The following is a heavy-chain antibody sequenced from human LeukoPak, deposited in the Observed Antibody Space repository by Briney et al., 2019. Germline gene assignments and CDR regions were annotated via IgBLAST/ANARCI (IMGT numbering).Heavy chain of an antibody. V-gene: IGHV4-39*07. CDR2: IYYSGST. CDR1: GGSISSSSYY. D-gene: IGHD1-26*01. J-gene: IGHJ4*02. Sequence: SETLSLTCTVSGGSISSSSYYWGWIRQPPGKGLEWIGSIYYSGSTYYNPSLKSRVTISVDTSKNQFSLKLSSVTAADTAVYYCARGGPWELRFDYWGQGTLVTVSS. CDR3: ARGGPWELRFDY.